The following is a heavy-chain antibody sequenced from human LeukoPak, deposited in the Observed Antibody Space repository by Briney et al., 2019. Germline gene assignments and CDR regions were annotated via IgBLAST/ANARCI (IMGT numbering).Heavy chain of an antibody. D-gene: IGHD3-10*01. Sequence: GGSLTLSCAGSGFTLSSYSMNWVRQAPGKGLEWVSFISSDSGTIYYADSVKGRSTISRHNAKHSLYLQMNSLRAEDTAVYYCAMVRGVIFDYWGQGALVTVSS. J-gene: IGHJ4*02. CDR1: GFTLSSYS. V-gene: IGHV3-48*04. CDR2: ISSDSGTI. CDR3: AMVRGVIFDY.